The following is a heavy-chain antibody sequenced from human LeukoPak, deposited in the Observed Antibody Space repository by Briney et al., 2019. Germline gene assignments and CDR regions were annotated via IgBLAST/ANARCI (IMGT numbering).Heavy chain of an antibody. J-gene: IGHJ4*02. CDR2: IYYSGST. CDR3: ARDGSWGSGSFHL. CDR1: GGSISSGDYY. D-gene: IGHD3-10*01. V-gene: IGHV4-30-4*01. Sequence: SETLSLTCTVSGGSISSGDYYWSWIRQPPGKGLEWIGYIYYSGSTYHNPSLKSRVTISVDTSKNQFSLKLSSVTAADTAVYYCARDGSWGSGSFHLWGQGTLVTVSS.